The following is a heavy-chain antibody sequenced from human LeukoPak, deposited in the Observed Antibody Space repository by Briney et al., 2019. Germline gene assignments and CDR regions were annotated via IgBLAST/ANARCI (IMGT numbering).Heavy chain of an antibody. CDR1: GGSFSGYY. CDR3: ARGPPPYYGSGSYYKYYFDY. Sequence: PSETLSLTCAVYGGSFSGYYWSWIRQPPGKGLEWVGEINHRGSTNYNPSLKSRVTISVDTSKNQFSLKLSSVTAADTAVYYCARGPPPYYGSGSYYKYYFDYWGQGTLVTVSS. V-gene: IGHV4-34*01. CDR2: INHRGST. J-gene: IGHJ4*02. D-gene: IGHD3-10*01.